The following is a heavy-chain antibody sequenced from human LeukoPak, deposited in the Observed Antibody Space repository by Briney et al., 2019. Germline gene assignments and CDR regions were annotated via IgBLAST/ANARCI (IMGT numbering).Heavy chain of an antibody. J-gene: IGHJ6*02. V-gene: IGHV3-23*01. CDR2: ISGSGGST. CDR1: GFTFSSYA. Sequence: GGSLRLSCAASGFTFSSYAMSWVRQAPGKGLEWVSAISGSGGSTYYADSVKGRFIISRDNSKNTLYLQMNSLRAEDTAVYYCAKDGGGSLEWLPPMDVWGQGTTVTVSS. D-gene: IGHD3-3*01. CDR3: AKDGGGSLEWLPPMDV.